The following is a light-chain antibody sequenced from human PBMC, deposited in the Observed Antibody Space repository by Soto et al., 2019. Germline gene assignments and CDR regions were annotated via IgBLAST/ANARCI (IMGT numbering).Light chain of an antibody. J-gene: IGKJ1*01. CDR2: GAS. CDR3: QQYGSSPWT. Sequence: EVVLTQSPGTVSLSPWERATLSCRASQSVRSDLAWYQQKPGQAPRLLIYGASSRATGIPDRFSGSGSGTDFTLTISRLEPEDFAVYYCQQYGSSPWTFGQGTKVDIK. CDR1: QSVRSD. V-gene: IGKV3-20*01.